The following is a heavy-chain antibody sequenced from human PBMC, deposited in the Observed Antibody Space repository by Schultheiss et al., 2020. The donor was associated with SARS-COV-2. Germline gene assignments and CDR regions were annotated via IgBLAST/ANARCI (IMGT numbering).Heavy chain of an antibody. CDR3: ASWSSGYPTYYYGLDV. J-gene: IGHJ6*02. Sequence: GGSLRLSCAASGFTVSSNYMSWARQAPGKGLEWVSVIYRGGNTYYADSVEGRFTISRDSLKNTLYLQMNRLRAEDTAVYYCASWSSGYPTYYYGLDVWGQGTTVTVSS. CDR1: GFTVSSNY. V-gene: IGHV3-53*01. D-gene: IGHD3-22*01. CDR2: IYRGGNT.